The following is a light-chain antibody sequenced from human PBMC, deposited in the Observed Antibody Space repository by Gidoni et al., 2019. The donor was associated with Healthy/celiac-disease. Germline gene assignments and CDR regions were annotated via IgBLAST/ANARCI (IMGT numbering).Light chain of an antibody. CDR1: QSISSY. CDR3: QQSYSTLGLT. Sequence: DIQMTQSPSSLSASVGDRVTITCRASQSISSYLNWYQQKPGKAPKLLIYAASSLQSGVPSRFSSSGSGTDFTLTISSLQPEDFATYYCQQSYSTLGLTFXGXTKVEIK. J-gene: IGKJ4*01. CDR2: AAS. V-gene: IGKV1-39*01.